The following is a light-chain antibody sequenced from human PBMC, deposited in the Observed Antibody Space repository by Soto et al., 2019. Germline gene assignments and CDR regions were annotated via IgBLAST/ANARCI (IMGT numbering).Light chain of an antibody. CDR3: QSYDSSLSAHVV. J-gene: IGLJ2*01. CDR1: SSNIGAGYD. Sequence: QTVVTQPPSVSGAPGQRVTISCTGSSSNIGAGYDVHWYQQLPGTAPKLLIYGNSNRPSGVPDRFSGSKSGTSDSLAITGLQAEDEADYYCQSYDSSLSAHVVFGGGTKLTVL. V-gene: IGLV1-40*01. CDR2: GNS.